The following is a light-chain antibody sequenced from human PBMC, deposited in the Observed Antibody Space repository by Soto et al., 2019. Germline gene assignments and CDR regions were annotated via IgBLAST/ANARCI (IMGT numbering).Light chain of an antibody. V-gene: IGLV3-21*02. CDR3: QVWDSSSDHVV. Sequence: SYELTQPPSVSVAPGQTARITCGGNNIGSKSVHWYQQKPGQGPVLAVYDDSDRPSGIPERFSGSNSGNTATLTISRVEAGDEADYYRQVWDSSSDHVVFGGGTQVTVL. CDR2: DDS. CDR1: NIGSKS. J-gene: IGLJ2*01.